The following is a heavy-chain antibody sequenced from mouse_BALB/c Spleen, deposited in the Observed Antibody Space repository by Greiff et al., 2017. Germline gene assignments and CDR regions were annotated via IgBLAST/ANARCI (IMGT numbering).Heavy chain of an antibody. CDR1: GYSITSGYY. Sequence: VQLQQSGPGLVKPSQSLSLTCSVTGYSITSGYYWNWIRQFPGNKLEWMGYISYDGSNNYNPSLKNRISITRDTSKNHFFLKLNSVTTEDTATYDCARVDYYGSSSDYWGQGTTLTVSA. CDR2: ISYDGSN. D-gene: IGHD1-1*01. CDR3: ARVDYYGSSSDY. V-gene: IGHV3-6*02. J-gene: IGHJ2*01.